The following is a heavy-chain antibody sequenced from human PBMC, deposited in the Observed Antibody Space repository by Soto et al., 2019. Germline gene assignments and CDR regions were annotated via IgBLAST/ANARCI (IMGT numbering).Heavy chain of an antibody. CDR2: INHSGST. Sequence: SETLSLTCAVYGGSFSGYYWSWIRQPPGKGLEWIGEINHSGSTNYNPSLKSRVTISVDTSKNQFSLKLSSVTAADTAVYYCARGRDDFWSGYYSNWFAPWGQGTLVTVSS. CDR1: GGSFSGYY. CDR3: ARGRDDFWSGYYSNWFAP. D-gene: IGHD3-3*01. J-gene: IGHJ5*02. V-gene: IGHV4-34*01.